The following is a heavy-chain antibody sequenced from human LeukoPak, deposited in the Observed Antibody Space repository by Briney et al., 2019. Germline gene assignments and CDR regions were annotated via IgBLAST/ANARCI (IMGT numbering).Heavy chain of an antibody. V-gene: IGHV1-18*01. CDR3: ASWIQLWLLDY. D-gene: IGHD5-18*01. J-gene: IGHJ4*02. Sequence: ASVKVSCKASGYTFTSYGISWVRQAPGQGLKWMGWISAYNGNTNYAQKLQGRVTMTTDTSTSTAYMELRSLRSDDTAVYYCASWIQLWLLDYWGQGTLVTVSS. CDR2: ISAYNGNT. CDR1: GYTFTSYG.